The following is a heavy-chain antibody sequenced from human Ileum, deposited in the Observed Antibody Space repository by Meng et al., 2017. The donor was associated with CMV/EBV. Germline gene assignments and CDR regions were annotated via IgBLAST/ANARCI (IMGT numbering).Heavy chain of an antibody. V-gene: IGHV3-23*01. CDR2: ISGIGAFT. CDR1: GLSFSSYA. J-gene: IGHJ4*02. Sequence: GESLKISCAGSGLSFSSYAVTWVRQAPGKGLEWVSISGIGAFTYYGDSVKGRFTVSRDNSKNMVYLQMNSLTGEDTAVYYCATLGYRMSEDHWGQGTLVTVSS. CDR3: ATLGYRMSEDH. D-gene: IGHD2-2*02.